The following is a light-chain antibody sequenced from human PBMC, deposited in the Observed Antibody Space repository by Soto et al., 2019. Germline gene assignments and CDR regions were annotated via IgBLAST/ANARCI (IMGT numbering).Light chain of an antibody. CDR2: ASS. Sequence: DIQMPQSPSSLSASVGDRVPITGRTSQSISIYLNWYQQIPGKAPKLLIYASSNLHTGVPSRFSGSASGTDFTLTISSLQPEDSATYYCQQTYSNPRTFGQGTKVDIK. CDR3: QQTYSNPRT. J-gene: IGKJ1*01. V-gene: IGKV1-39*01. CDR1: QSISIY.